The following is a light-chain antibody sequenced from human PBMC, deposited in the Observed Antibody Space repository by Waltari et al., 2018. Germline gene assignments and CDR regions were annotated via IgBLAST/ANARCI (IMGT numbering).Light chain of an antibody. CDR2: GAS. J-gene: IGKJ4*01. Sequence: EIGMTNSPPTLSLSPGERATLSCRASQTVSNSLAWYQQEPGQAPRLLIYGASTRATGIPARFSGSGSGTEFTLTISSLQSEDFAVYYCQQYDNWPLTFGGGTKVEIK. V-gene: IGKV3-15*01. CDR1: QTVSNS. CDR3: QQYDNWPLT.